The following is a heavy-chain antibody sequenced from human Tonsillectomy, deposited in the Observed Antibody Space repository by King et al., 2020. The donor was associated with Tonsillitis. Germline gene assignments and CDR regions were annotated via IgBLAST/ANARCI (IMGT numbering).Heavy chain of an antibody. Sequence: VQLVASGGGLVQPGGSLRLSCAASGFAFNSYVMSWVRQSPGKGLELVSGISVSGTTYYADSAKGRFSISRDNSNSTLDLQMSSLRVEDTAVYYCAKVWRWLIRGPDAFDMWGQGTMVTVSS. CDR2: ISVSGTT. J-gene: IGHJ3*02. CDR3: AKVWRWLIRGPDAFDM. D-gene: IGHD2-21*01. CDR1: GFAFNSYV. V-gene: IGHV3-23*04.